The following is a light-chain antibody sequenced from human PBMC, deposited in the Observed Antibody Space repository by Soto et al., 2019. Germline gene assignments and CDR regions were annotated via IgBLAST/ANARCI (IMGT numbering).Light chain of an antibody. J-gene: IGKJ1*01. CDR2: GAS. CDR1: QSVSSSY. Sequence: EIVLTQSPGTLSLSPGERATLSCRASQSVSSSYLAWYQQKPGQAPRLLIYGASSRATGIPDRFSGSGYGTDLTLTISSMEPEDFEVYYCQQYGDTFGQGTKVDIK. V-gene: IGKV3-20*01. CDR3: QQYGDT.